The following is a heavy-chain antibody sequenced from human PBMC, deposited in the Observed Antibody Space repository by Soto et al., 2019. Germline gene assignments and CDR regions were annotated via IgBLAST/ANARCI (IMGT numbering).Heavy chain of an antibody. J-gene: IGHJ4*02. CDR1: GFPFSSYS. V-gene: IGHV3-21*01. CDR2: ISSSSSYI. CDR3: ARDPTYGDYGSGYFDY. Sequence: EVQLVESGGGLVKPGGSLRLSCAASGFPFSSYSMTWVRQAPGKWLDWDSSISSSSSYIYYADSVKGRFTICRDNAKNSLYLQMNSLRAEDTAVYSCARDPTYGDYGSGYFDYWGQGTLVTVSS. D-gene: IGHD4-17*01.